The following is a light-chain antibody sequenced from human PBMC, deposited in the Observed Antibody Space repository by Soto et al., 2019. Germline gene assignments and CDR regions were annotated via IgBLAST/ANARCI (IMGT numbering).Light chain of an antibody. CDR3: QQYDSWT. Sequence: EIVLTQSPGTLSLSPGERATLSCRASQSVSSSYLAWYQQRPGQAPRLLIYGASTRASGVPDRFSGSGSGTEFILTISSLQSEDFAVYYCQQYDSWTFGQGTKVDIK. CDR1: QSVSSSY. J-gene: IGKJ1*01. V-gene: IGKV3-20*01. CDR2: GAS.